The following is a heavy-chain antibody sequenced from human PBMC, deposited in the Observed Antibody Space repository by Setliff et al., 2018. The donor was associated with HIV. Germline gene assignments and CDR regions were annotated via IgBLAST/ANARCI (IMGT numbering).Heavy chain of an antibody. CDR3: SKRLRAVIIRKDDAFDV. Sequence: SETLFLTCAVYGGSFSDYYWTWIRQSPDNGLKWIGEVSHTGSAKYDPFLRRRVTISVDTSKNQFSLKLTSVTAADTATYFCSKRLRAVIIRKDDAFDVWGQGTKVTVSS. CDR1: GGSFSDYY. J-gene: IGHJ3*01. CDR2: VSHTGSA. D-gene: IGHD3-10*01. V-gene: IGHV4-34*01.